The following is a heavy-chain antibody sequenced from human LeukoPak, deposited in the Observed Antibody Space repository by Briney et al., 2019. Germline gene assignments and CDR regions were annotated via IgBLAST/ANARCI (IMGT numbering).Heavy chain of an antibody. Sequence: SVKVSCKASGGTFSSYAISWVRQAPGQGLEWMGGIIPIFGTANYAQKFQGRVTITTDESTSTAYMELSSLRSEDTAVYYCARDSRSRDRADYWGQGTMVTVSS. J-gene: IGHJ4*02. CDR3: ARDSRSRDRADY. CDR1: GGTFSSYA. V-gene: IGHV1-69*05. CDR2: IIPIFGTA. D-gene: IGHD5-24*01.